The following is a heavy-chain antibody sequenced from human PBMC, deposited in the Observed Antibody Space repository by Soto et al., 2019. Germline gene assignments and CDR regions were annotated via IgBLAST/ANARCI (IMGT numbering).Heavy chain of an antibody. V-gene: IGHV3-23*01. CDR3: AKVVVEVVTPSYFDY. D-gene: IGHD2-21*02. Sequence: PGGSLRLSCAASGFTFSNYAMSWVRQAPGKGLDWVSTISVPDGSTYYADSVKGRFTISRDNSKNTLYLQMNSLRAEDTAIYYCAKVVVEVVTPSYFDYWGQGTLVTVSS. CDR2: ISVPDGST. J-gene: IGHJ4*02. CDR1: GFTFSNYA.